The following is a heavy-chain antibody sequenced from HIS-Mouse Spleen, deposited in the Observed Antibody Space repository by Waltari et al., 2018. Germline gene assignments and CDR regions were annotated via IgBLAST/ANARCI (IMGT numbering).Heavy chain of an antibody. Sequence: QLQLQESGPGLVKPSETLSLPCTVPGGSLSTSRYSWGWIRQPPGKGLEWIGSIYYSGSTYYNPSLKSRVTISVDTSKNQFSLKLSSVTAADTAVYYCAREIPYSSSWYDWYFDLWGRGTLVTVSS. J-gene: IGHJ2*01. CDR1: GGSLSTSRYS. CDR2: IYYSGST. CDR3: AREIPYSSSWYDWYFDL. V-gene: IGHV4-39*07. D-gene: IGHD6-13*01.